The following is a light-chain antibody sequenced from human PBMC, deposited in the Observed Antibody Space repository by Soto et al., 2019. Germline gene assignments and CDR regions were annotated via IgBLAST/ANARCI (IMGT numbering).Light chain of an antibody. V-gene: IGKV3-15*01. J-gene: IGKJ1*01. CDR3: QQYNNWPPS. Sequence: EIVMTQSPATLSVSPGERATLSCRASQSVSGNLAWYQQKPGQAPRLLIYGASTRATGIPARFSGSGSGTESNLTISSLQSEDFAVYYCQQYNNWPPSFGQGTKVEIK. CDR1: QSVSGN. CDR2: GAS.